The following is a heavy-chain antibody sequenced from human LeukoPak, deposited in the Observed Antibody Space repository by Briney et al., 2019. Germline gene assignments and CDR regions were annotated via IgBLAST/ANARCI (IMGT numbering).Heavy chain of an antibody. Sequence: SETLSLTCTVSGGPISSYYWSWIRQPPGKGLEWIGYIYYSGSTNYNPSLKSRVTISVDTSKNQFSLKLSSVTAADTAVYYCARGTRGVVVAFDPWGQGTLVTVSS. CDR3: ARGTRGVVVAFDP. CDR1: GGPISSYY. D-gene: IGHD2-15*01. CDR2: IYYSGST. J-gene: IGHJ5*02. V-gene: IGHV4-59*01.